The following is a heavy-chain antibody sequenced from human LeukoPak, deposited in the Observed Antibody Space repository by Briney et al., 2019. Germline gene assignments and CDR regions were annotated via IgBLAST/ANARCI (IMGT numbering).Heavy chain of an antibody. CDR2: IYHSGST. Sequence: SETLSLTCTVSGGSISSGGYYWSWIRQPPGKGLEWIGYIYHSGSTYYNPSLKSRVTISVDRSKNQFSLKLSSVTAADTAVYYCARDGFSYTRLWGQGTLVTVSS. J-gene: IGHJ4*02. CDR3: ARDGFSYTRL. CDR1: GGSISSGGYY. D-gene: IGHD1-26*01. V-gene: IGHV4-30-2*01.